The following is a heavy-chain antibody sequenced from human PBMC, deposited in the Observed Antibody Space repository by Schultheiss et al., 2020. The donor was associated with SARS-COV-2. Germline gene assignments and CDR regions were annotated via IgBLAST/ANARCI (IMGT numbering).Heavy chain of an antibody. J-gene: IGHJ4*02. CDR2: IVGSGFDT. CDR1: GFTFSDYY. CDR3: ARASPYFDY. V-gene: IGHV3-23*01. Sequence: GGSLRLSCAASGFTFSDYYMSWVRQAPGKGLEWVSGIVGSGFDTYYADSVKGRFTISRDTSKNTLYLQLNSLRAEDPAVYYCARASPYFDYWGQGALVTVSS.